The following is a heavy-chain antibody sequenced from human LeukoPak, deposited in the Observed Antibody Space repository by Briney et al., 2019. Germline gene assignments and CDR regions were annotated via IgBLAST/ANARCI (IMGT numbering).Heavy chain of an antibody. J-gene: IGHJ5*02. V-gene: IGHV4-31*03. CDR3: AREMDYYDSRGYYLQWFDP. CDR2: IYYSGST. CDR1: GGSITSGGYH. Sequence: SETLSLTRTVSGGSITSGGYHWSWIRQPPGKGLEWIGYIYYSGSTSYNPSLKSRVTISLDTSRSQFSLKLSSVTAADTAVYYCAREMDYYDSRGYYLQWFDPWGQGTLVTVSS. D-gene: IGHD3-22*01.